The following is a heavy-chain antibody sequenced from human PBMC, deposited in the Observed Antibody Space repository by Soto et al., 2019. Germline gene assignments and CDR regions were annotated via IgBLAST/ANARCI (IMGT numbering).Heavy chain of an antibody. J-gene: IGHJ5*02. D-gene: IGHD3-3*01. CDR3: ARDLPLWSGHRNWFDP. CDR1: GFTFSSYW. CDR2: IKQDGSEK. Sequence: EVQLVESGGGLVQPGGSLRLSCAASGFTFSSYWMSWVRQAPGKGLEWVANIKQDGSEKYYVDSVKGRFTISRDNAKNSLYLQMNSLRAEDTAVYYCARDLPLWSGHRNWFDPWGQGTLVTVSS. V-gene: IGHV3-7*01.